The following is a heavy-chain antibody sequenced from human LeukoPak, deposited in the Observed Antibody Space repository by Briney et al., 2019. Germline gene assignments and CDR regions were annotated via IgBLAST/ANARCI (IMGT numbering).Heavy chain of an antibody. Sequence: GGSLRLSCAASGFTFSSYAMSWVRQAPGKGLEWVSGISGSGDNTYYADSVKGWFTISRDNSKNTLYVQVNSLGTEDTAAYYCAKGSYYDSSGSFYFDYWGQGTLVTVSS. J-gene: IGHJ4*02. D-gene: IGHD3-22*01. CDR3: AKGSYYDSSGSFYFDY. V-gene: IGHV3-23*01. CDR2: ISGSGDNT. CDR1: GFTFSSYA.